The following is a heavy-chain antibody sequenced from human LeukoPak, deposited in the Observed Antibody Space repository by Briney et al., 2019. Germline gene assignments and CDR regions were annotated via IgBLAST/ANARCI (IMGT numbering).Heavy chain of an antibody. V-gene: IGHV5-51*01. D-gene: IGHD3-10*01. Sequence: GESLKISCQAAGYNFASCWIAWVRQMPGKGLEWMGIIHPGDSDIRYSLSFLGQVTISADKSINTAYLQWNSLKASDIAIYYCARLPHLFGSYYFDYWGQGILVTVSS. CDR3: ARLPHLFGSYYFDY. CDR1: GYNFASCW. CDR2: IHPGDSDI. J-gene: IGHJ4*02.